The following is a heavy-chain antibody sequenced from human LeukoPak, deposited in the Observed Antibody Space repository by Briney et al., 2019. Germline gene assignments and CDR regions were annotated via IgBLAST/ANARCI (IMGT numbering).Heavy chain of an antibody. CDR3: ARGPFGESPDY. Sequence: PGGSLRLSCAASGFTFSSYEMNWVRQAPGKGLEWVSYISSSGSTIYYADSVKGRFTISRDNAKNSLYLQMNSLRAEETAVYYCARGPFGESPDYWGQGTLVTGSS. D-gene: IGHD3-10*01. CDR2: ISSSGSTI. J-gene: IGHJ4*01. CDR1: GFTFSSYE. V-gene: IGHV3-48*03.